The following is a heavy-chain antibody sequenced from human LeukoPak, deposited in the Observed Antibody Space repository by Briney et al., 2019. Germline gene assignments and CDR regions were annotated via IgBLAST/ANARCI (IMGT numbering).Heavy chain of an antibody. D-gene: IGHD1-1*01. J-gene: IGHJ6*02. V-gene: IGHV6-1*01. Sequence: SQTLSLTCAISGDNVSSNSAAWNWIRQSPSRVLEWLGRSYYRSKWYNEYAVSVQSRITLNPDTSKNQFSLQLNSVTPEDTAVYYCARGKGVQVGPYSHYGMDVWGQGTTVTVSS. CDR3: ARGKGVQVGPYSHYGMDV. CDR1: GDNVSSNSAA. CDR2: SYYRSKWYN.